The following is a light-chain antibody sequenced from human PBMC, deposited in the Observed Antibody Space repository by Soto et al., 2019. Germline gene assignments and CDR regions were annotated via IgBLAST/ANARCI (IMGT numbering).Light chain of an antibody. CDR3: QHYNNWPRT. Sequence: EIVMTQSPATLSVSPGEGATLSCRASQSVSSKLAWYQQKPGQSPRLLIYGMSIRATGVPDRFSGSGSGTEFTLTISNLQSADFAVYFCQHYNNWPRTFGGGTKVDIK. V-gene: IGKV3-15*01. CDR1: QSVSSK. J-gene: IGKJ4*01. CDR2: GMS.